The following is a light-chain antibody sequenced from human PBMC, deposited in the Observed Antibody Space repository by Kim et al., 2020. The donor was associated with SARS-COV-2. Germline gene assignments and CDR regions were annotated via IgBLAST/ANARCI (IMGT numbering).Light chain of an antibody. Sequence: ETVLTQSPGSLSLSPGDKATLSCRASQSIYSTYLAWYQQKPGQAPRLLIYGASSRAAGIPDRFSGSGSGTDFTLSISRLGPEDFAVYFCQQYDTAPWTFGQGTKVEIK. CDR2: GAS. CDR1: QSIYSTY. V-gene: IGKV3-20*01. CDR3: QQYDTAPWT. J-gene: IGKJ1*01.